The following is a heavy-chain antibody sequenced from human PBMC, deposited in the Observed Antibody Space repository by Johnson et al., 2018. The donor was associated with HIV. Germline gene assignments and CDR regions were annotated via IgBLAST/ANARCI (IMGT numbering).Heavy chain of an antibody. CDR2: ISYDGNNK. Sequence: QVQLVESGGGVVQPGRSLRLSCAGSGFTFSSYPMHWVRQPPGKGLEWVAVISYDGNNKYYADSVKGRVTISRDNSTNTLYLQMTSLRAEETAMYYCAKDNLKRTRGSDAFVIWGQGTRVTVSS. D-gene: IGHD2-15*01. J-gene: IGHJ3*02. V-gene: IGHV3-30-3*01. CDR3: AKDNLKRTRGSDAFVI. CDR1: GFTFSSYP.